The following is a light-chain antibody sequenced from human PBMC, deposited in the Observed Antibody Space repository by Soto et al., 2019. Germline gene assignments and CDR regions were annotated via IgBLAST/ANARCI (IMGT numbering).Light chain of an antibody. CDR3: QQYGSLSWT. V-gene: IGKV3-11*01. CDR2: DVS. J-gene: IGKJ1*01. Sequence: EIVLTQSPATLSLSPGERATLSCRASQSVSSYLAWYQQKPGQAPRLVIYDVSSRATGVPPRFSGSGSGTDFTLTISSLEPEDFAVYYCQQYGSLSWTFGQGTKVEIQ. CDR1: QSVSSY.